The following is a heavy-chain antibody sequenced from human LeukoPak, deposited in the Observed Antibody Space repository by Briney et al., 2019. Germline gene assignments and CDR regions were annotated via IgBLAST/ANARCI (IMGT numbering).Heavy chain of an antibody. J-gene: IGHJ4*02. CDR1: GYTFTGYY. CDR2: INPNSGGT. CDR3: ASHYYDSSGHDY. V-gene: IGHV1-2*02. D-gene: IGHD3-22*01. Sequence: ASVKVSCKTSGYTFTGYYMHWVRQAPGQGLEWMGWINPNSGGTNYAQKFQGRVTMTRDTSISTAYMELSRLRSDDTAVYYCASHYYDSSGHDYWGQGTLVTVSS.